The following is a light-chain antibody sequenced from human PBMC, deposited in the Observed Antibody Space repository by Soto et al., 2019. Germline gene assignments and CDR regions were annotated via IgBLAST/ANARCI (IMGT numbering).Light chain of an antibody. Sequence: QSVLPLAPSVSGAPGQRVTISCTWSISNIGAGYDVHWYQQLPGTAPKLLIYANSNRPSGVPDRFSGSKSGTSASLAITGLQAEDEADYYCLSYDSSLSGSVFGGATKRTVL. CDR1: ISNIGAGYD. J-gene: IGLJ3*02. CDR2: ANS. CDR3: LSYDSSLSGSV. V-gene: IGLV1-40*01.